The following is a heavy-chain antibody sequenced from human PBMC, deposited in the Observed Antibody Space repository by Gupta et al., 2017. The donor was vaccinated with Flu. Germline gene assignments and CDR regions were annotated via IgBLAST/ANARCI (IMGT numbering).Heavy chain of an antibody. Sequence: QVQLQESGPGLVKPSEALSLTCTVSGGPINNYYWSWLRQPPGKGLECIGYIYYSGSTNYNPSLKNRVTISIDTSMQQFSLKLTSVTAADTAVYYCARGGYYDSGSYVYFDNWGQGTLVTVSS. D-gene: IGHD3-10*01. CDR1: GGPINNYY. V-gene: IGHV4-59*01. J-gene: IGHJ4*02. CDR2: IYYSGST. CDR3: ARGGYYDSGSYVYFDN.